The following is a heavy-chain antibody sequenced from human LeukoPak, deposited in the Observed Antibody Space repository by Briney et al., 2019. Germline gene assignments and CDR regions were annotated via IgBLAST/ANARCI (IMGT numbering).Heavy chain of an antibody. Sequence: GGTLRLSCAASGFTFSSYGMSWVRQAPGKGLEWVSAISGSGGSTYYADSVKGRFTISRDNSKNTLYLQMNSLRAEDTAVYYCARRAGSYSHSYDYWGQGTLVTVSS. CDR2: ISGSGGST. CDR3: ARRAGSYSHSYDY. V-gene: IGHV3-23*01. J-gene: IGHJ4*02. D-gene: IGHD2-15*01. CDR1: GFTFSSYG.